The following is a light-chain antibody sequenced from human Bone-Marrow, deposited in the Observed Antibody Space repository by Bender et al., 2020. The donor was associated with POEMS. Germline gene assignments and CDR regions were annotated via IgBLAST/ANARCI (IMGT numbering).Light chain of an antibody. Sequence: YELTQPPSVAVSPGQTASIACSGENLGNKYVAWYQRKPGQSPVVVIYQDSKRTSGIPERFAGANSGNTAALTISGTQTMDEADYYCQAWDPRTYVVFGGGTKLTVL. CDR3: QAWDPRTYVV. CDR1: NLGNKY. V-gene: IGLV3-1*01. J-gene: IGLJ3*02. CDR2: QDS.